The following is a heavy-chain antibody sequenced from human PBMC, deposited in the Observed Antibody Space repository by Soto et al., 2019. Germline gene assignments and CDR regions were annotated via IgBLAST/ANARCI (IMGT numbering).Heavy chain of an antibody. J-gene: IGHJ4*01. V-gene: IGHV4-59*01. D-gene: IGHD2-15*01. CDR3: ARHIASQYCGGSGCYGPLDY. Sequence: SETLSLTCTVSGGSISSYYWSWIRQPPGRGLEYIGYIYFSGSGNYNPSLKSRLTISLGTSKNQFSLKLSSVTAADTAVYYCARHIASQYCGGSGCYGPLDYRGHGTRVTVSS. CDR2: IYFSGSG. CDR1: GGSISSYY.